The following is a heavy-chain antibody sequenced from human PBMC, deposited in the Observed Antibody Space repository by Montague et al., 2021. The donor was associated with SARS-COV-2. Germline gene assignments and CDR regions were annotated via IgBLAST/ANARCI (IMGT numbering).Heavy chain of an antibody. CDR1: GGSFSGYY. D-gene: IGHD6-13*01. Sequence: SETLSPTCAVYGGSFSGYYWGWIRQPRGKGLEWIGEINHSGRTNXKPSLKSGVTIPVDTSKNQFSLKLSSVTAADTAVYYCARGGYSSSWYGTHNWFDPWGQGTLVTVSS. J-gene: IGHJ5*02. CDR2: INHSGRT. V-gene: IGHV4-34*01. CDR3: ARGGYSSSWYGTHNWFDP.